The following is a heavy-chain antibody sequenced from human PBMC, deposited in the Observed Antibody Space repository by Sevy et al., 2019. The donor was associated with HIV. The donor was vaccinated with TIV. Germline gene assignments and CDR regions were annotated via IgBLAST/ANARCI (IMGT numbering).Heavy chain of an antibody. CDR2: IRSKDYGGAT. CDR3: TRGYYYDSSGYSDY. CDR1: GFTFGDYA. D-gene: IGHD3-22*01. Sequence: GGSLRLSCTGSGFTFGDYAMSWFRQAPGMGLEWVGFIRSKDYGGATEYAGSVKGRFTISRDDSKGIADLQMNSLKTEDTAVYYCTRGYYYDSSGYSDYWGQRTLVTVSS. J-gene: IGHJ4*02. V-gene: IGHV3-49*03.